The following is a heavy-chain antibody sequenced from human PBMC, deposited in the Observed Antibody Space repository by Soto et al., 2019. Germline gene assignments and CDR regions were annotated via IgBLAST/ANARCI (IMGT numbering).Heavy chain of an antibody. CDR3: AKGLEYSSSSYYYYGMDV. D-gene: IGHD6-6*01. CDR2: ISGSGGST. V-gene: IGHV3-23*01. J-gene: IGHJ6*02. Sequence: GGSLRLSCAASGFTFSSYAMSWVRQAPGKGLEWVSAISGSGGSTYYADSVKGRFHISRDNSKNTLYLQMNSLRAEDTAVYYCAKGLEYSSSSYYYYGMDVWGQGTTVTVSS. CDR1: GFTFSSYA.